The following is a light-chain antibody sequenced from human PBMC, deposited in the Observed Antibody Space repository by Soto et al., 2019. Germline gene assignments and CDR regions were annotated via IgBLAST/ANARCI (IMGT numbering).Light chain of an antibody. V-gene: IGLV2-11*01. CDR2: DVS. J-gene: IGLJ2*01. Sequence: QSVLTQPRSVSGSPGQSVTISCTGTSSDVGGYNYVSWYQQHPGKAPKLMIYDVSKRPSGVPDRLSGSKSGNTAALTISGLQAEDEADYYCCSYSGSYTLEVFGGGTKLTVL. CDR1: SSDVGGYNY. CDR3: CSYSGSYTLEV.